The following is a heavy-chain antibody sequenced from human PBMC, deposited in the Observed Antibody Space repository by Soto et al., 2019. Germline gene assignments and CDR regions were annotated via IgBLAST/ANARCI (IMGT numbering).Heavy chain of an antibody. Sequence: GSLRLSCAASGFTFGSYGMHWVRQAPGKGLEWVAVIWYDGSNKYYADSVKGRFTVSRDNSKNTLYLQMNSLRAEDTAVYYCARDPERSGYDILTGYYWSYYYYGMDVWGQGTTVTVSS. V-gene: IGHV3-33*01. CDR1: GFTFGSYG. CDR3: ARDPERSGYDILTGYYWSYYYYGMDV. J-gene: IGHJ6*02. CDR2: IWYDGSNK. D-gene: IGHD3-9*01.